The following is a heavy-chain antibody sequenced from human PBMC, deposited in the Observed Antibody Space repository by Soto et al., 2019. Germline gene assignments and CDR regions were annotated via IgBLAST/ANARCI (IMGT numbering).Heavy chain of an antibody. Sequence: PSETLSLTCTVSGGSISSYYWSWIRRPPGKGLEWIGYIYYSGSTNDNPSLKSRVTISVDTSKNQFSLKLSSVTAADTAVYYCARRYGGNFDYWGQGTLVTVSS. CDR1: GGSISSYY. D-gene: IGHD1-26*01. CDR2: IYYSGST. CDR3: ARRYGGNFDY. V-gene: IGHV4-59*01. J-gene: IGHJ4*02.